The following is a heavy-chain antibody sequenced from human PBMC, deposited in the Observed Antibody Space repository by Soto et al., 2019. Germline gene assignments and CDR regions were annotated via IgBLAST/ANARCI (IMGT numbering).Heavy chain of an antibody. Sequence: ASVKVSCKASGYTFTSYGISWVRQAPGQGLEWMGWISAYNGNTNYAQKLQGRVTMTTDTSTSTAYMELRSLRSDETAVYYCAREFMGDNGSGYNGWFDPWGQGTLVTVSS. CDR2: ISAYNGNT. CDR1: GYTFTSYG. V-gene: IGHV1-18*01. D-gene: IGHD3-22*01. CDR3: AREFMGDNGSGYNGWFDP. J-gene: IGHJ5*02.